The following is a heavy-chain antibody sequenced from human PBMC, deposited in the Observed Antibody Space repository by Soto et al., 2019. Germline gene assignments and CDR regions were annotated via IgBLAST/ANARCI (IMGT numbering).Heavy chain of an antibody. CDR1: GGSISSYY. J-gene: IGHJ4*02. CDR3: ARGSTTEKVDS. CDR2: IYYSGST. V-gene: IGHV4-59*08. Sequence: SETLSLTCTVSGGSISSYYWSWIRQPPGKGLEWIGYIYYSGSTNYNPSLKSRVTISVDTSKNQFSLALTSVTAADTAMYYCARGSTTEKVDSWGQGTLVTVPQ.